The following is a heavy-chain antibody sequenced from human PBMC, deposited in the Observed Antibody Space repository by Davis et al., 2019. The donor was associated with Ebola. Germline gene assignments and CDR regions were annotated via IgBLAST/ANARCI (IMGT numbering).Heavy chain of an antibody. CDR2: IYYSGST. CDR1: GGSISSGGYY. J-gene: IGHJ3*02. V-gene: IGHV4-31*03. Sequence: SETLSLTCTVSGGSISSGGYYWSWIRQHPGKGLEWIGYIYYSGSTYYNPSLKSRVTISVDTSKNQFSLKLSSVTAADTAVYYCARRPISGYQYGDAFDIWGQGTVVTVSS. D-gene: IGHD3-22*01. CDR3: ARRPISGYQYGDAFDI.